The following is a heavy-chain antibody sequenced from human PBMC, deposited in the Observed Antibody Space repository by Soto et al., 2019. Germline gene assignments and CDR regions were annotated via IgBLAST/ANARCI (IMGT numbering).Heavy chain of an antibody. V-gene: IGHV3-23*01. CDR1: GFTFSSYA. Sequence: GGSLRLSCAASGFTFSSYAMSWVRQAPGKGLEWVSAISGSGGSTYYADSVKGRFTISRDNSKNTLYLRMNSLRAEDTAVYYCAKDGNDILTGYSPYFDYWGQGTLVTVSS. CDR2: ISGSGGST. D-gene: IGHD3-9*01. J-gene: IGHJ4*02. CDR3: AKDGNDILTGYSPYFDY.